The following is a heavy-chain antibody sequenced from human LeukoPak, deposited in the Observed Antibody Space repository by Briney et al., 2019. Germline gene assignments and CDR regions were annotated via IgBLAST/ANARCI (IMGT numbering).Heavy chain of an antibody. CDR1: GFTFSDYY. Sequence: GGSLRLSCAASGFTFSDYYMSWIRQAPGKGLEWVSYISSSGSTIYYADSVKGRFTISRDNSKNTLYLQMNSLRAEDTAVYYCAKDDGIVGVPRGFDYWGQGTLVTVSS. D-gene: IGHD1-26*01. CDR3: AKDDGIVGVPRGFDY. J-gene: IGHJ4*02. CDR2: ISSSGSTI. V-gene: IGHV3-11*04.